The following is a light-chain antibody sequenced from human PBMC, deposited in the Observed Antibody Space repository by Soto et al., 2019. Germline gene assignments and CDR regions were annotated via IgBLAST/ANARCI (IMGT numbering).Light chain of an antibody. CDR1: QDINIY. V-gene: IGKV1-33*01. CDR3: QQYDILPIT. Sequence: NPMTQSPSSLFASVGYRFTITCQATQDINIYLNWYQQKPGKAPNLLIYDASNLEIGVPSRFSGSGSGTHFTFTISSLQTEDIGTYYCQQYDILPITFGRGTRLEIK. J-gene: IGKJ5*01. CDR2: DAS.